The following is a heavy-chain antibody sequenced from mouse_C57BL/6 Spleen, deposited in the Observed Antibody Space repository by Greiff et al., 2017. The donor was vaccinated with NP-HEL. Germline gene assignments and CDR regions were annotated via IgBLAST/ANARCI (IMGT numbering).Heavy chain of an antibody. D-gene: IGHD1-1*01. Sequence: VQLKQSGAELMKPGASVKLSCKATGYTFTGYWIEWVKQRPGHGLEWIGEILPGSGSTNYNEKFKGKATFTADTSSNTAYMQLSSLTTEDSAIYYCARQLITTVVAPGYFDVWGTGTTVTVSS. J-gene: IGHJ1*03. CDR3: ARQLITTVVAPGYFDV. CDR2: ILPGSGST. CDR1: GYTFTGYW. V-gene: IGHV1-9*01.